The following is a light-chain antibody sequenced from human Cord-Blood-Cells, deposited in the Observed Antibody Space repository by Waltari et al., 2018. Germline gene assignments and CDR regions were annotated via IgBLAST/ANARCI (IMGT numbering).Light chain of an antibody. CDR3: CSYAGSYTWV. J-gene: IGLJ3*02. CDR1: SSDVGGYNY. Sequence: QPALTQPRPVSGSPGQPVTIPCTGTSSDVGGYNYVSWYQQHPGKAPKLMIYDVSKRPSGVPVRFSGSKSGNTASLTISGLQAEDEADYYCCSYAGSYTWVFGGGTKLTVL. CDR2: DVS. V-gene: IGLV2-11*01.